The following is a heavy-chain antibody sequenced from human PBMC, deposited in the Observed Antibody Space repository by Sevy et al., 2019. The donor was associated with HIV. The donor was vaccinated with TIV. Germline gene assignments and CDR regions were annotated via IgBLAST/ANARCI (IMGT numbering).Heavy chain of an antibody. CDR3: ARDGDSGSRNYYYYYGMDV. CDR1: GFTFSSYG. V-gene: IGHV3-33*01. CDR2: IWYDGSNK. Sequence: GGSLRLSCAASGFTFSSYGMHWVRQAPGKGLEWVAVIWYDGSNKYYADSVKGRFTISRDNSKNTLYLQMNSLRAEDTAVYYCARDGDSGSRNYYYYYGMDVRGQGTTVTVSS. D-gene: IGHD1-26*01. J-gene: IGHJ6*02.